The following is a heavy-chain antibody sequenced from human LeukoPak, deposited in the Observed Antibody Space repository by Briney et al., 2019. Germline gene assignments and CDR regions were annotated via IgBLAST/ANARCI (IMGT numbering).Heavy chain of an antibody. Sequence: GSLRLSCAASGFPFDDYGMSWVRQAPGKGLEWVSGIYWNGGSTGYADSVKGRFTISRDNAKNSLYLQMNSLRAEDTALYHCASEAEGDYGAHDAFDIWGQGTMVTVSS. CDR2: IYWNGGST. CDR3: ASEAEGDYGAHDAFDI. CDR1: GFPFDDYG. D-gene: IGHD4-17*01. V-gene: IGHV3-20*01. J-gene: IGHJ3*02.